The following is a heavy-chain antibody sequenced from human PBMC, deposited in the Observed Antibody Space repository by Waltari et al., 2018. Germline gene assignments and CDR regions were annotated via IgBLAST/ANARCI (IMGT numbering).Heavy chain of an antibody. CDR2: IYYSGST. V-gene: IGHV4-39*01. Sequence: QLQLQESGPGLVKPSATLSLTCTVSGGSISSSSYYWGWIRQPPGKGLEWIGSIYYSGSTYYNPSLKSRVTISVDTSKNQFSLKLSSVTATDTAVYYCAYYGLGYFDYWGQGTLVTVSS. CDR1: GGSISSSSYY. J-gene: IGHJ4*02. CDR3: AYYGLGYFDY. D-gene: IGHD3-10*01.